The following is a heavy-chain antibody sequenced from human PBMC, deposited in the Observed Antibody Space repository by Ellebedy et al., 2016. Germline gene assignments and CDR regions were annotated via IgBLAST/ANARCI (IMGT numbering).Heavy chain of an antibody. CDR3: RQGHYADL. CDR1: GLNFNTFF. CDR2: ISAGSDTT. V-gene: IGHV3-23*01. J-gene: IGHJ4*02. D-gene: IGHD4-17*01. Sequence: GGSLRLXXTASGLNFNTFFMSWVRQAPGKGLEWVSTISAGSDTTRLADSVKGRFTISSDSSKNSVYLRMNNLRVEDTAVYVCRQGHYADLWGQGTLVTVSS.